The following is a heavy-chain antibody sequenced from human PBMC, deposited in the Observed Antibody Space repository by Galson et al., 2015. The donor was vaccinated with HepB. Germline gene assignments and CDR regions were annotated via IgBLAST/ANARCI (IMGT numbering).Heavy chain of an antibody. D-gene: IGHD6-13*01. J-gene: IGHJ5*02. Sequence: SLRLSCAASGFAVRMNYMSWVRQAPGKGLEWVSVIHGGGRTNYAASVKGRFTISRDNSKDTWYLQMNHLRVEDTAIYYCVRDNAAADTSNWFDPWGQGALVTVSS. V-gene: IGHV3-66*01. CDR2: IHGGGRT. CDR3: VRDNAAADTSNWFDP. CDR1: GFAVRMNY.